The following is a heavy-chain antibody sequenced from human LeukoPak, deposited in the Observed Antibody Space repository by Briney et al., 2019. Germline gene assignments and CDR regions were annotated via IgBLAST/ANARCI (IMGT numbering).Heavy chain of an antibody. J-gene: IGHJ2*01. Sequence: SVKVSCKASGGTFSSYAISWVRQAPGQGLEWMGGIIPIFGTANYAQKFQGRLTITADESTSTAYMELSSLRSEDTAVYYCARDRPSHWYFDFWGRGTLVTVSS. CDR2: IIPIFGTA. CDR1: GGTFSSYA. D-gene: IGHD6-6*01. V-gene: IGHV1-69*13. CDR3: ARDRPSHWYFDF.